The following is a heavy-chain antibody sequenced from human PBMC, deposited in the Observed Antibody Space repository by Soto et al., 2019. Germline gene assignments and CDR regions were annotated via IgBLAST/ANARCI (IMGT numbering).Heavy chain of an antibody. CDR1: GYTFTSFD. Sequence: QVQLVQSGAEVKKPGASVKVSCKASGYTFTSFDINWVRQATGQGLEWMGWMNPNSGNTGYAQKFQGRVTMTRNTSLSTAYMELSSLRSEDTAVYYCARGGALLQWLRFDYWGQGTLVTVSS. V-gene: IGHV1-8*01. CDR3: ARGGALLQWLRFDY. J-gene: IGHJ4*02. D-gene: IGHD6-19*01. CDR2: MNPNSGNT.